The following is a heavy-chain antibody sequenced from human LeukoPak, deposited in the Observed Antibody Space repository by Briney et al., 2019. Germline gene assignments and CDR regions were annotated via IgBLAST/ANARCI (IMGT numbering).Heavy chain of an antibody. J-gene: IGHJ5*02. Sequence: SETLSLTCTVSGGSISSSDYYWSWIRQPPGKGLEWLGNIYYTGSTSYNPSLKSRVTISVDTSRNQFSLHLSSVAAADTAVYYCARENYCTNGVCWAFDPWGQGTLVTVSS. CDR2: IYYTGST. V-gene: IGHV4-39*07. CDR3: ARENYCTNGVCWAFDP. D-gene: IGHD2-8*01. CDR1: GGSISSSDYY.